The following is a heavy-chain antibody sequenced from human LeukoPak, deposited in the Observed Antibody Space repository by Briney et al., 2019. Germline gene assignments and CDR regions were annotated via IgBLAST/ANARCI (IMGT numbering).Heavy chain of an antibody. CDR1: GGSISSSNW. Sequence: SGTLSLTCAVSGGSISSSNWWSWVRQPPGKGLEWIGEVYHSGSTNYNPSLKSRVTISIDKSNNQFSLKLSSVTAADTAVYYCGAGDSYYFDYWGQGTLVTVSS. CDR2: VYHSGST. D-gene: IGHD4-17*01. CDR3: GAGDSYYFDY. J-gene: IGHJ4*02. V-gene: IGHV4-4*02.